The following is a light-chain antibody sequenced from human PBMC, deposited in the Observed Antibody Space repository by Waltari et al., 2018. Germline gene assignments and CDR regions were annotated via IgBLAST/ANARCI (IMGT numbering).Light chain of an antibody. V-gene: IGLV1-47*01. CDR2: RNN. J-gene: IGLJ3*02. Sequence: QSVLTQPPSVSGTPGQEVTISCSGSRSHIGSVDIYWYQHFPGMAPKLLIFRNNQRPSGVPDRFSASKSDTSASLAISGLRSEDEADYYCAAWDDSLSGWLFGGGTKLTVL. CDR3: AAWDDSLSGWL. CDR1: RSHIGSVD.